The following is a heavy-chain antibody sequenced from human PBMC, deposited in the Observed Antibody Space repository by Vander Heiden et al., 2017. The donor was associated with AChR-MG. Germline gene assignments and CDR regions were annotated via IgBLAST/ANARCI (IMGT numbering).Heavy chain of an antibody. Sequence: EVQLLESGGGLVPPGGYLELSCAASGITLSSSAMSWVRQARGRGLEWVSAIKPGGDNTYYADSVKGRFTISRDNSKNTLYLQMNSLRAEDTAVYYCAKDQKWDWFDPWGQGTLVTVSS. CDR1: GITLSSSA. CDR3: AKDQKWDWFDP. V-gene: IGHV3-23*01. CDR2: IKPGGDNT. D-gene: IGHD1-26*01. J-gene: IGHJ5*02.